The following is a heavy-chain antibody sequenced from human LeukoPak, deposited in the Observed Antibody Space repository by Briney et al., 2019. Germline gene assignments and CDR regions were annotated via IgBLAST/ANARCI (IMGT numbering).Heavy chain of an antibody. D-gene: IGHD2-2*01. V-gene: IGHV3-7*03. Sequence: TGGSLRLSCAASGFTFSSYWMSWVRQAPGKGLEWVANITQDGSEKYYVDSVKGRFTISRDNAKNSLYLQMNSLRAEDTAVYYCARGGKYCSSTSYTEHFDYWGQGTLVTVSS. J-gene: IGHJ4*02. CDR3: ARGGKYCSSTSYTEHFDY. CDR2: ITQDGSEK. CDR1: GFTFSSYW.